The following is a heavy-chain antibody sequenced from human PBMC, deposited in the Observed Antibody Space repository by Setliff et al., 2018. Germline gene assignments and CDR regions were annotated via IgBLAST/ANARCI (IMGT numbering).Heavy chain of an antibody. CDR2: INHSGST. Sequence: SETLSLTCAVYGGSFSGYYWSWIRQPPGKGLEWIGEINHSGSTNYNPSLKSRVTISVDTSKNLFSLKLSSVTAADTPVYYCARVRVVYYYYGMDVWGQGTTVTVSS. CDR1: GGSFSGYY. D-gene: IGHD3-3*01. CDR3: ARVRVVYYYYGMDV. J-gene: IGHJ6*02. V-gene: IGHV4-34*01.